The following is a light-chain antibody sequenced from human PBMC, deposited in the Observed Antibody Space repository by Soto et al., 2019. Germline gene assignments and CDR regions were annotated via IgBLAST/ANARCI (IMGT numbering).Light chain of an antibody. CDR1: QSVSTRY. Sequence: EIVLTQSPATLSLSPGERGTLSCRASQSVSTRYFAWYQQKPGQAPRLLIYAASRRATGTPGRFSASGSGSDFTLTISRLEPEDVAVYYCQQSLKSPWTFGQGTKVDIK. V-gene: IGKV3-20*01. CDR3: QQSLKSPWT. CDR2: AAS. J-gene: IGKJ1*01.